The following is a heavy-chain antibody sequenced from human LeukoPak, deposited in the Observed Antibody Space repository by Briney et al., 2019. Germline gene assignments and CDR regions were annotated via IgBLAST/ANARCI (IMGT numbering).Heavy chain of an antibody. CDR2: ISSSGSTI. CDR1: GFTFSDYY. CDR3: AHSLAIAAAFDY. J-gene: IGHJ4*02. D-gene: IGHD6-13*01. V-gene: IGHV3-11*04. Sequence: GGSLRLSCAASGFTFSDYYMSWIRQAPGKGLEWVSYISSSGSTIYYADSVKGRFTISRDNAKNSLYLQMNSLRAEDTAVYYCAHSLAIAAAFDYWGQGTLVTVSS.